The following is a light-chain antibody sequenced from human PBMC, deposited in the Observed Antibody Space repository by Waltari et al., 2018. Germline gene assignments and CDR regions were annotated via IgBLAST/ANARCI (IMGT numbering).Light chain of an antibody. CDR3: QQHATSPYT. V-gene: IGKV3-20*01. J-gene: IGKJ2*01. CDR1: QSVNNNY. Sequence: EIVLTQSPGTLSLSPGDRATLSCRASQSVNNNYLAWDQQKPGQAPRLLIYGASSRATGIPDRISGSGSGTDFTLTLSSLEPEDFAVYYCQQHATSPYTFGQGTKVEIK. CDR2: GAS.